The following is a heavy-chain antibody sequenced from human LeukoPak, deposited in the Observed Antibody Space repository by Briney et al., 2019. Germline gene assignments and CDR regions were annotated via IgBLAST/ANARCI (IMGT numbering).Heavy chain of an antibody. D-gene: IGHD2-2*01. V-gene: IGHV3-23*01. CDR3: AKGGRYCSSTSCSEQYGY. J-gene: IGHJ4*02. CDR2: ISGSGGST. CDR1: GFTFSDYY. Sequence: GGSLRLSCAASGFTFSDYYMSWVRQAPGKGLEWVSAISGSGGSTYYADSVKGRFTISRDNSKNTLYLQMNSLRAEDTAVYYCAKGGRYCSSTSCSEQYGYWGQGTLVTVSS.